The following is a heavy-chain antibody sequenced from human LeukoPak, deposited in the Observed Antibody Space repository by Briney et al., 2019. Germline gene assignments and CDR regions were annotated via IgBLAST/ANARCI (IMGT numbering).Heavy chain of an antibody. Sequence: PGESLQISCQASGYTFIDYYFNWVRQAPGQGPEWMGRINVKSGATDYAQKFQGRVTVTRDTSISTAYMELSSLRSDDTAVYYCARVGRESSTGWLDYWGQGTLVTVSS. V-gene: IGHV1-2*06. CDR2: INVKSGAT. CDR3: ARVGRESSTGWLDY. D-gene: IGHD6-19*01. J-gene: IGHJ4*02. CDR1: GYTFIDYY.